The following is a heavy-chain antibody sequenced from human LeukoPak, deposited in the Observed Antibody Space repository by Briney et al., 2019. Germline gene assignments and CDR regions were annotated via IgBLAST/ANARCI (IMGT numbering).Heavy chain of an antibody. CDR3: ARVTGYMVEDYFDY. D-gene: IGHD6-13*01. J-gene: IGHJ4*02. Sequence: SETLSLTCAVYAGSFSDYYWSWIRQPPGKGLQWIGEINQIGSTNYSPSLKSRVTISVDTSKNRFSLRLSSVTAADTAVYYCARVTGYMVEDYFDYWGQGTLVTVSS. CDR2: INQIGST. V-gene: IGHV4-34*01. CDR1: AGSFSDYY.